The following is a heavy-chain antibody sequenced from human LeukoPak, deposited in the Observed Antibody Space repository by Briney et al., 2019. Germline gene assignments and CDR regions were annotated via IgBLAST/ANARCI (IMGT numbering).Heavy chain of an antibody. J-gene: IGHJ4*02. CDR2: INGDNGNT. CDR1: GYNFASYT. D-gene: IGHD3-10*01. Sequence: GASVKVSCNTSGYNFASYTMHWLRQAPGQSPEWMGSINGDNGNTKYSEKFQGRVTFTRDTSASSAYMELSRQRSEDTAVYYCARSSSGTYHYWGQGTLVTVSS. CDR3: ARSSSGTYHY. V-gene: IGHV1-3*01.